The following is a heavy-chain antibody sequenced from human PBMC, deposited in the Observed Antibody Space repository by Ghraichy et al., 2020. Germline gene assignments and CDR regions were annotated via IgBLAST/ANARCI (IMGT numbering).Heavy chain of an antibody. CDR3: ARVLRFSTTRFDP. V-gene: IGHV1-2*06. J-gene: IGHJ5*02. D-gene: IGHD3-3*01. CDR1: GYTFTGYY. Sequence: ASVKVSCKASGYTFTGYYMHWVRQAPGQGLEWMGRINPNSGGTNYAQKFQGRVTMTRDTSISTAYMELSRLRSDDTAVYYCARVLRFSTTRFDPWGQGTLVTVSS. CDR2: INPNSGGT.